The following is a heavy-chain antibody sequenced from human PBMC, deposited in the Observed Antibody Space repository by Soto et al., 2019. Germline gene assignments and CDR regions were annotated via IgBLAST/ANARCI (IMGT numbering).Heavy chain of an antibody. CDR1: GFTFSSYG. CDR3: ASTDNWNYSFDY. Sequence: QVQLVESGGGVVQPGRSLRLSCAASGFTFSSYGMHWVRQAPCKGLEWVAVIWYDGSNKYYADSVKGRFTISRDNSKNTLYLQMNSLRAEDTAVYYCASTDNWNYSFDYWGQGTLVTVSS. J-gene: IGHJ4*02. CDR2: IWYDGSNK. V-gene: IGHV3-33*01. D-gene: IGHD1-7*01.